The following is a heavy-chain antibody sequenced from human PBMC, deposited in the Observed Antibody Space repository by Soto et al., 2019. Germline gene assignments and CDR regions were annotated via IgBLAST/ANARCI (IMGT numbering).Heavy chain of an antibody. J-gene: IGHJ4*02. CDR2: ISYDGSNK. CDR1: GFTFSSYA. Sequence: GGSLRLSCAASGFTFSSYAMHWVRQAPGKGLEWVAVISYDGSNKYYADSVKGRFTISRDNSKNTLYLQMNSLRAEDTAVYYCARDYSGFDYWGQGTLVTVSS. D-gene: IGHD2-15*01. V-gene: IGHV3-30-3*01. CDR3: ARDYSGFDY.